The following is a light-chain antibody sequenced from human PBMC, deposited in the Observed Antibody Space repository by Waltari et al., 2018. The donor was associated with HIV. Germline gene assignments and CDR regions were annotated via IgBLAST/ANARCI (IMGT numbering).Light chain of an antibody. V-gene: IGLV1-51*01. J-gene: IGLJ3*02. Sequence: QSVLTQPPSVSAAPGQKVTIPCSGGRFNIGNNYVSWYQQVPGTAPKLLIYDTYNRPSGIPDRFSGSKSATSATLVIDGLQTGDEADYYCAAWDSSLSVAVFGGGTQVTVL. CDR3: AAWDSSLSVAV. CDR1: RFNIGNNY. CDR2: DTY.